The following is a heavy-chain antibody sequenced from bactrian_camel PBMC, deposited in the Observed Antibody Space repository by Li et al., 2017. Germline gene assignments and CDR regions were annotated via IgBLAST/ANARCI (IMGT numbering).Heavy chain of an antibody. CDR2: ICGSGYT. D-gene: IGHD6*01. CDR1: EYTSNSNC. Sequence: HVQLVESGGGSVQAGGSLRLSCTVSEYTSNSNCVGWFRQAPGKEREGVAAICGSGYTDYAGSVVGRFTVSKDNAKNALYLQMDNLRPEDTAMYYCKRDGLDYDSIQRRGRGTQVTVS. J-gene: IGHJ4*01. V-gene: IGHV3S53*01.